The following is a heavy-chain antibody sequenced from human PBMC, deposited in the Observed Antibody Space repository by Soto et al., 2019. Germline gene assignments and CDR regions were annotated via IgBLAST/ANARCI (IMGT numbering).Heavy chain of an antibody. J-gene: IGHJ6*02. CDR1: GFTFSDYY. V-gene: IGHV3-11*04. D-gene: IGHD6-13*01. Sequence: VGSLRLSGAASGFTFSDYYMSWICQAPGKGLEWVSYISGGSEKYYVDSVKGRFTISRDNAKNSLYLQMNSLRAEDTAVYYCARVRSSSWHLYYYYYYGMDVWGQGTTVTVSS. CDR2: ISGGSEK. CDR3: ARVRSSSWHLYYYYYYGMDV.